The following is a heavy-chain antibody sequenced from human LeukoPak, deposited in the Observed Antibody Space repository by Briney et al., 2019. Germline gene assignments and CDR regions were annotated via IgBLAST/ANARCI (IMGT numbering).Heavy chain of an antibody. V-gene: IGHV3-23*01. CDR1: GFTFSIYA. CDR3: AKDLSYGFDY. J-gene: IGHJ4*02. CDR2: ISATDSRP. Sequence: GGSLRLSCAASGFTFSIYAMSWVRQALGKGLEWVSAISATDSRPYYADSVKGRFTISRDNSKSTLYLQLNGLRGEDTAIYYCAKDLSYGFDYWGQGTLVTVSS. D-gene: IGHD5-18*01.